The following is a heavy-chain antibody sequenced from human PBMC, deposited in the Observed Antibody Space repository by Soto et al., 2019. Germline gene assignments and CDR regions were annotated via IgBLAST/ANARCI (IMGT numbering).Heavy chain of an antibody. Sequence: TSETLSLTCTVSGGSISSYYWSWIRQPPGKGLEWIGYIYYSESTNYNHSIKSQVTISVDTSKNQFSLKLSSVTAADTDVYYCAGIYSGYEYHFDYWGQGTLVTVSS. D-gene: IGHD5-12*01. J-gene: IGHJ4*02. CDR1: GGSISSYY. V-gene: IGHV4-59*01. CDR2: IYYSEST. CDR3: AGIYSGYEYHFDY.